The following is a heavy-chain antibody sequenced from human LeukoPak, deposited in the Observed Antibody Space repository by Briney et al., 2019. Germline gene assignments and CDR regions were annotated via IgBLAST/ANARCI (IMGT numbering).Heavy chain of an antibody. CDR1: GFTFNNYA. Sequence: GGSLRLSCAASGFTFNNYAMGWVRQAPGKGLEWVSTISSSGGRTYYADSVKGRFTFSRDDSKNTLYLQMNSLRAEDTAVYYCTKEGGFYDSGGYFDYWGQGTLVTVSS. D-gene: IGHD3-3*01. CDR3: TKEGGFYDSGGYFDY. V-gene: IGHV3-23*01. J-gene: IGHJ4*02. CDR2: ISSSGGRT.